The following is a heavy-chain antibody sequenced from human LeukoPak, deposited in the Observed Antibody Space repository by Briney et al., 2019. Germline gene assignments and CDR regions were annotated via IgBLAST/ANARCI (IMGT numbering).Heavy chain of an antibody. CDR1: GFTVSSNY. J-gene: IGHJ4*02. D-gene: IGHD3-16*02. CDR3: ATDRLDITFGGVLVFDY. CDR2: ITATGDTT. V-gene: IGHV3-23*01. Sequence: GGSLRLSCAASGFTVSSNYMSWVRQAPGKGLEWVSSITATGDTTYHADSVKGRFTISRDNSKNTLYLQMNSLRPEDTAVYYCATDRLDITFGGVLVFDYWGQGTLVTVSS.